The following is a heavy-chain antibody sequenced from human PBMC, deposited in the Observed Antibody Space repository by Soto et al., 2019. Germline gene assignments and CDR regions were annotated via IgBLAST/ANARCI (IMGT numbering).Heavy chain of an antibody. Sequence: ASVKVSCKASGYTFSTSGMSWLLQAPGQGLEWMGWISTYNGDTNDAPKFQDRVTMTSDTSTSTVYMELRSLRSDDTAVYYCARAGAAPYYYYGMDVWGQGTRVTVSS. CDR3: ARAGAAPYYYYGMDV. CDR1: GYTFSTSG. V-gene: IGHV1-18*01. J-gene: IGHJ6*02. CDR2: ISTYNGDT. D-gene: IGHD2-15*01.